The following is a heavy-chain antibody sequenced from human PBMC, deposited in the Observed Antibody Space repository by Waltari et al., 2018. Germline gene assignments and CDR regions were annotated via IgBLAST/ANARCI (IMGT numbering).Heavy chain of an antibody. D-gene: IGHD2-15*01. CDR2: ISYSWRT. Sequence: QLQLQESGPGLVKPSETLSLTCTVSGCSISSSSYYWGWIRPPPGKGLEWIGSISYSWRTYYNPSLKSRVTRSVDTAKNQFSLKRSSVTAADTAVYYCARRGYCSGGSCLFDYWGQEPWSPSPQ. J-gene: IGHJ4*01. CDR3: ARRGYCSGGSCLFDY. V-gene: IGHV4-39*01. CDR1: GCSISSSSYY.